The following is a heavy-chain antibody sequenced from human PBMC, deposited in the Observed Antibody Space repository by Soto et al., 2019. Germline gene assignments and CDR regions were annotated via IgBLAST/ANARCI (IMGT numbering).Heavy chain of an antibody. J-gene: IGHJ4*02. CDR2: ISTNNDAV. CDR1: GFSISDCS. Sequence: EVQLVESGGGLVQPGGSLRLSCAASGFSISDCSMTWVRRAPGKGLEWISYISTNNDAVYYADSVTGRFTISRDNAKNSLYLQMNSLRAEDTALYYCASVLGSRRSGSYPSYWGQGTLVTVSS. CDR3: ASVLGSRRSGSYPSY. D-gene: IGHD3-10*01. V-gene: IGHV3-48*01.